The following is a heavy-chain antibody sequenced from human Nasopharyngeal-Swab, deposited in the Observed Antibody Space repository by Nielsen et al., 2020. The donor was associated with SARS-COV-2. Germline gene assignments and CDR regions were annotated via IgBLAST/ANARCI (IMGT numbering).Heavy chain of an antibody. V-gene: IGHV3-7*01. J-gene: IGHJ6*02. CDR3: AGYYGDYGLYYYGMDV. Sequence: GESLKISCAASGFTVSSNYMSWVRQAPGKGLEWVANIKQDGSEKYYVDSVKGRFTISRDNAKNSLYLQMNSLRAEDTAVYYCAGYYGDYGLYYYGMDVWGQGTTVTVSS. CDR1: GFTVSSNY. CDR2: IKQDGSEK. D-gene: IGHD4-17*01.